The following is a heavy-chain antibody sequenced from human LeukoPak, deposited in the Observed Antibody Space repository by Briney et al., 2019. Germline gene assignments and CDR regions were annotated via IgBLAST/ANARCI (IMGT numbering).Heavy chain of an antibody. V-gene: IGHV3-7*01. D-gene: IGHD3-9*01. CDR3: ARAFGRRYFDWLLEYFDY. J-gene: IGHJ4*02. CDR1: GFTFSSYW. Sequence: GGSLRLSCAASGFTFSSYWMSWVRQAPGKGLEWVANIKQDGSEKYYVDSVKGRFTISRDNAKNSLYLQMNSLRAEDTAVYYCARAFGRRYFDWLLEYFDYWGQGTLVTVSS. CDR2: IKQDGSEK.